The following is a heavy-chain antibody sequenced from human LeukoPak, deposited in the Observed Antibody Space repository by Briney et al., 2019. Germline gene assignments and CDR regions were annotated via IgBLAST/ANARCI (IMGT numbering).Heavy chain of an antibody. CDR2: IYTSGST. J-gene: IGHJ3*02. V-gene: IGHV4-61*02. CDR1: GGSISSGSYY. D-gene: IGHD2-15*01. Sequence: PSETLSLTCTVSGGSISSGSYYWSWIRQPAGKGLEWIGRIYTSGSTNYNPSLKSRVTISVDTSKNQFSLKLSSVTAADTAVYYCARVGAATHDAFDIWGQGTMVAVSS. CDR3: ARVGAATHDAFDI.